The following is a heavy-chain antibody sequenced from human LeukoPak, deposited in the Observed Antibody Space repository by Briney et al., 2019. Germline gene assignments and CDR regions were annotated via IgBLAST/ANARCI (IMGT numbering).Heavy chain of an antibody. D-gene: IGHD3-22*01. Sequence: GGSLRLSCGASGFTFSRFWMTWLRQAPGQGLEWVANIKEDGSEEYYVDSVKGRFTISRDNAKNSLYLQMDSLRAEDTAIYYCSRDLSPQCSSGLCPSVDYWGQGTLVTVSS. CDR1: GFTFSRFW. V-gene: IGHV3-7*01. J-gene: IGHJ4*02. CDR3: SRDLSPQCSSGLCPSVDY. CDR2: IKEDGSEE.